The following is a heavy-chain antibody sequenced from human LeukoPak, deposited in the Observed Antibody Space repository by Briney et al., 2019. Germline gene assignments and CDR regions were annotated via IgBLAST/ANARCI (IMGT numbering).Heavy chain of an antibody. Sequence: GSLRLSCAASGFTFSSYWMSWVRQAPGMGLEWVSVIYSGGSTYYADSVKGRFTISRHNSKNTLYLQMNSLRAEDTAVYYCARDILTGLDYWGQGTLVTVSS. CDR1: GFTFSSYW. V-gene: IGHV3-53*04. D-gene: IGHD3-9*01. CDR3: ARDILTGLDY. CDR2: IYSGGST. J-gene: IGHJ4*02.